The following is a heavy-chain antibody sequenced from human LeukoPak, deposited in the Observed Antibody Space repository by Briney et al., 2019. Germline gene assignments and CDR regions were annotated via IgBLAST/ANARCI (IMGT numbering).Heavy chain of an antibody. D-gene: IGHD3-10*01. V-gene: IGHV4-34*01. CDR3: ARGTMVRGAPFYYYYYYGMDV. CDR1: GGSFSGFH. J-gene: IGHJ6*02. CDR2: INHSGST. Sequence: ASETLSLTCAVYGGSFSGFHWTWIRQPPGKGLEWIGEINHSGSTNYNPSLRSRVTISVDTSKNQFSLKLFSVTAAGTAVYYCARGTMVRGAPFYYYYYYGMDVWGQGTTVTVSS.